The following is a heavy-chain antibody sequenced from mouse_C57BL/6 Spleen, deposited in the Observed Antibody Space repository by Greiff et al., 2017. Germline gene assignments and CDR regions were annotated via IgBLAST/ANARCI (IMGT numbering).Heavy chain of an antibody. CDR2: IRSKSNNYAK. CDR1: GFSFNTYA. Sequence: EVKLVESGGGLVQPKGSLKLSCAASGFSFNTYAMNWVRQAPGKGLEWVARIRSKSNNYAKYYADSVKDRFTISRDDSESMLYLQRNNLKTEDTAMYYCVSTVVATGAMDYWGQGTSVTVSS. CDR3: VSTVVATGAMDY. D-gene: IGHD1-1*01. J-gene: IGHJ4*01. V-gene: IGHV10-1*01.